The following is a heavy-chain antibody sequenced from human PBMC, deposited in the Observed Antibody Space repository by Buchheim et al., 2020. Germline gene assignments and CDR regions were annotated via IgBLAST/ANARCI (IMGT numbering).Heavy chain of an antibody. V-gene: IGHV4-31*11. CDR3: ARTVPKWDYYFDY. D-gene: IGHD1-26*01. Sequence: QVQLQESGPGLVKPSQTLSLSCVVSGGSISRGGYYWSWIRQHPGKGLEWIGYTFYSGSTSYNPSLKSRVSISEDTSKNQFSLKLNSVTAADTAVYYCARTVPKWDYYFDYWGQG. CDR2: TFYSGST. CDR1: GGSISRGGYY. J-gene: IGHJ4*02.